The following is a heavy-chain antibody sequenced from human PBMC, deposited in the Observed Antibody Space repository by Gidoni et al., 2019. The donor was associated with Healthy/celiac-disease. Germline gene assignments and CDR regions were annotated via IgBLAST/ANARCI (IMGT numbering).Heavy chain of an antibody. J-gene: IGHJ5*02. CDR2: IKSKTDGGTT. CDR1: GFTCRNAW. CDR3: ATYDYIWGSQS. Sequence: EEQLVESGGGLGKQGGYRRLCSAASGFTCRNAWMSWVRQAPGKGLEWVGRIKSKTDGGTTDYAAPVKGRFTISRDDSKNTLYLQMNSLKTEDTAVYYCATYDYIWGSQSWGQGTLVTVSS. D-gene: IGHD3-16*01. V-gene: IGHV3-15*01.